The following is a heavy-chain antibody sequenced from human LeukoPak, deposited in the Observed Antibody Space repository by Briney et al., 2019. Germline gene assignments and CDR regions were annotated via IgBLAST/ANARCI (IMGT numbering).Heavy chain of an antibody. V-gene: IGHV4-59*01. D-gene: IGHD2/OR15-2a*01. J-gene: IGHJ6*03. CDR2: IYYSGST. CDR3: ASSTSVYYYYMDV. CDR1: GGSISSYY. Sequence: PSETLSLTCTVSGGSISSYYWSWIRQPPGKGLEWIGYIYYSGSTNYNPSLKSRVTISVDTSKNQFSLKLSSVTAADTAVYYCASSTSVYYYYMDVWGKGTTVTVSS.